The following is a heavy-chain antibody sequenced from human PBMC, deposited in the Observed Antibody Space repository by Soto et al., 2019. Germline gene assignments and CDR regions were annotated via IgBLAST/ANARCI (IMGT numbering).Heavy chain of an antibody. D-gene: IGHD3-10*01. Sequence: QLQLQESGPRLVKPSETLSLICSVSGGSIRSGSNYWAWIRQPPGKGLDWIGTVYYNGNTYYNASLKSRVTISADTSKNQFSLKLSSVSAADTAVHYCVRQTIVRGVLSWFDPWGQGTLVTVSS. CDR3: VRQTIVRGVLSWFDP. J-gene: IGHJ5*02. V-gene: IGHV4-39*01. CDR1: GGSIRSGSNY. CDR2: VYYNGNT.